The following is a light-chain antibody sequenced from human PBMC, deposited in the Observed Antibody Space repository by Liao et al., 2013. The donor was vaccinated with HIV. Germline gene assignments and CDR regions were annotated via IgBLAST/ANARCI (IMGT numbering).Light chain of an antibody. CDR1: NIGGKS. CDR2: YDT. V-gene: IGLV3-21*01. J-gene: IGLJ1*01. CDR3: QVWDMSSDHYV. Sequence: SYELTQPPSLSVAPGKTARITCGGNNIGGKSVHWYQQPPGQAPVLVIFYDTDRPSGIPARFSGSNSENTATLAITGVEAGDEADYYCQVWDMSSDHYVFGTGTKVTVL.